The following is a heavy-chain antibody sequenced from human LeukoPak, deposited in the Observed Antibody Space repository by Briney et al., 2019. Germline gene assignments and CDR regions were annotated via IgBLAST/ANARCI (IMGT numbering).Heavy chain of an antibody. J-gene: IGHJ3*02. CDR3: ARSTVTSRDAFDI. Sequence: GGSLRLSCAASGFTFSSYAMSWVRQAPGKRLEWVSAISGSGGSTYYADSVKGRFTISRDNSKNTLYLQMNSLRAEDTAVYYCARSTVTSRDAFDIWGQGTMVTVSS. V-gene: IGHV3-23*01. CDR1: GFTFSSYA. D-gene: IGHD4-17*01. CDR2: ISGSGGST.